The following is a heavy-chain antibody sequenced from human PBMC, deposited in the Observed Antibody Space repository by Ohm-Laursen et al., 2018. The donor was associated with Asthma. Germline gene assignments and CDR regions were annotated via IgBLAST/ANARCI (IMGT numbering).Heavy chain of an antibody. D-gene: IGHD3/OR15-3a*01. CDR1: GFSLSTRGEG. V-gene: IGHV2-5*01. Sequence: ATQTLTLTCTFSGFSLSTRGEGVGWIRQPPRKALEWLALIYWNDDKRYSPSLKSRLTISKDTSKNQVVLTMTNMDPVDTGTYYCAHIPSSTWTYYYYGMDVWGQGTTVTVSS. CDR2: IYWNDDK. CDR3: AHIPSSTWTYYYYGMDV. J-gene: IGHJ6*02.